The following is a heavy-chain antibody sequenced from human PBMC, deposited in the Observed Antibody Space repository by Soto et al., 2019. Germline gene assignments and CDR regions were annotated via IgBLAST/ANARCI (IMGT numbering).Heavy chain of an antibody. CDR2: ISGSGGST. CDR1: GFTFSSYA. V-gene: IGHV3-23*01. Sequence: EVQLLESGGGLVQPGGSLRLSCAASGFTFSSYARSWVGRAPGKGLEWVSAISGSGGSTYYADSVKGRFTISRDNSKNTLYLQMNSLRAEDTAVYYCAKDGGYSYGYSPRYYYGMDVWGQGTTVTVSS. J-gene: IGHJ6*02. D-gene: IGHD5-18*01. CDR3: AKDGGYSYGYSPRYYYGMDV.